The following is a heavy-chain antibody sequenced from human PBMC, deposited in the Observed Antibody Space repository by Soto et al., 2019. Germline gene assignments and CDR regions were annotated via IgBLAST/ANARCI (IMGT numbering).Heavy chain of an antibody. Sequence: GGSLRLSCAASGFTLSSYAMSWVRQAPGKGLEWVSAISGSGGSTYYADSVKGRFTISRDNSKNTLYLQMNSLRAEDTAVYYCAKDKAPPVYGSGPYYYGMDVWGQGTTVTVSS. D-gene: IGHD3-10*01. CDR3: AKDKAPPVYGSGPYYYGMDV. V-gene: IGHV3-23*01. CDR2: ISGSGGST. CDR1: GFTLSSYA. J-gene: IGHJ6*02.